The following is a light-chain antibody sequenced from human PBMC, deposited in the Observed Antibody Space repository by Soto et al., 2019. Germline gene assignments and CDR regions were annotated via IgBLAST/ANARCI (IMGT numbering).Light chain of an antibody. CDR3: ATWDSSLSALV. V-gene: IGLV1-51*01. Sequence: QSVLTQPPSVSAAPGQTVTISCSGSSSNIARNYVSWYQQVPGAAPKLLTYDTDKRPSEIPDRFSGSKSGTSATLGITGLQTGDVADYYCATWDSSLSALVFGGGTKLTVL. CDR1: SSNIARNY. J-gene: IGLJ2*01. CDR2: DTD.